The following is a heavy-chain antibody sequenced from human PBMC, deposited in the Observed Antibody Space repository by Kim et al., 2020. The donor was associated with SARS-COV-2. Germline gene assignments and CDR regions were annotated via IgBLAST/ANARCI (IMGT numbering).Heavy chain of an antibody. CDR1: GFTFSSYG. V-gene: IGHV3-33*05. CDR2: ISYDGSNK. D-gene: IGHD3-10*01. J-gene: IGHJ3*02. CDR3: ASLTSPLPFGELLRNDAFDI. Sequence: GGSLRLSCAASGFTFSSYGMHWVRQAPGKGLEWVAVISYDGSNKYYADSVKGRFTISRDNSKNTLYLQMNSLRAEDTAVYYCASLTSPLPFGELLRNDAFDIWVQGTMVTVSS.